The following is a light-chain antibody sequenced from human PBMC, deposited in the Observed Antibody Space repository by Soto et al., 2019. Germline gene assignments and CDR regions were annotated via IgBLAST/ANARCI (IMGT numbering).Light chain of an antibody. V-gene: IGKV1-9*01. Sequence: DIQLTQSPSFLSASVGDTVTITCRASQGISSYLARYQQKPGKAPKLLIFAASTLQSGVPSRFSGSGSGTEFTLTISNLQPEDFATYYCQQLNSYPWTFGQGTKVGIK. CDR1: QGISSY. CDR3: QQLNSYPWT. J-gene: IGKJ1*01. CDR2: AAS.